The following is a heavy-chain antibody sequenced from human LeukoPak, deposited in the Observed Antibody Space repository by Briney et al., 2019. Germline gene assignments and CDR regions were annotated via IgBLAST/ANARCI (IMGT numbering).Heavy chain of an antibody. CDR3: ARGGSVLGYCTNGVCYPRPPPDY. V-gene: IGHV4-30-2*01. Sequence: SETLSLTCTVSGGSISSGGYYWSWIRQPPGKGLEWIGYIYHSGSTYYNPSLKSRVTISVDRSKNQFSLKLSSVTAADTAVYYCARGGSVLGYCTNGVCYPRPPPDYWGQGTLVTVSS. CDR1: GGSISSGGYY. J-gene: IGHJ4*02. CDR2: IYHSGST. D-gene: IGHD2-8*01.